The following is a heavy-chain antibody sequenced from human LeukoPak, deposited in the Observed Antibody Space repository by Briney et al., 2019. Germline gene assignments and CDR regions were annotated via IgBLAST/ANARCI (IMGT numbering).Heavy chain of an antibody. CDR3: ARDEIGSGTYFYS. V-gene: IGHV3-48*02. Sequence: GGSLRLSCVVSGFTFGPYSMNWVRQAPGKGLEWVSYISSGSSMIYYAESVKGRFTTSRDDAKNSLYLQMNGLRDEDTAVYHCARDEIGSGTYFYSWGQGTLVTVSS. J-gene: IGHJ4*02. D-gene: IGHD3-10*01. CDR2: ISSGSSMI. CDR1: GFTFGPYS.